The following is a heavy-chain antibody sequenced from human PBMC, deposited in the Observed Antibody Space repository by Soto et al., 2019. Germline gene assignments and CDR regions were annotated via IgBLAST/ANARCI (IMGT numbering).Heavy chain of an antibody. CDR3: ATATLVDYGDSADAFDI. Sequence: ASVKVSCKVSGYTLTELSMHWVRQAPGKGLEWMGGFDPEDGETIYAQKFQGRVTMTEDTSTDTAYMELSSLRSEDTAVYYCATATLVDYGDSADAFDIWGQGTMVTVSS. CDR2: FDPEDGET. D-gene: IGHD4-17*01. V-gene: IGHV1-24*01. CDR1: GYTLTELS. J-gene: IGHJ3*02.